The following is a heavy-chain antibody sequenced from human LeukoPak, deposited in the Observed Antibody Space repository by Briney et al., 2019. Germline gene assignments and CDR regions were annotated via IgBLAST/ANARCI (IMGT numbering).Heavy chain of an antibody. D-gene: IGHD3-10*01. J-gene: IGHJ5*02. CDR1: GFTFSRYA. V-gene: IGHV3-23*01. Sequence: GGSLRLSCAGSGFTFSRYAMSWIRQVPGKGLEWVSAISGSGGDIFYTDSVKGRFTISRDNSKNTLYLQMNSLRAGDTAVYYCAKDRFGSGSPNWFGPWGQGTLVTVSS. CDR3: AKDRFGSGSPNWFGP. CDR2: ISGSGGDI.